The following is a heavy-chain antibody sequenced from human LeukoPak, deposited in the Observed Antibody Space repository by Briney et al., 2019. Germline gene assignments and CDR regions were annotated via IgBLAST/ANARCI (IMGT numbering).Heavy chain of an antibody. J-gene: IGHJ4*02. CDR2: ISYDGNNK. CDR3: ARVYYYDSGGYH. D-gene: IGHD3-22*01. CDR1: GFTFSSYG. Sequence: GRSLRLSCEASGFTFSSYGMHWVRQAPGKGLEWVAVISYDGNNKYYADSVKGRFTISRDNSKNTLDLQMNSLRAEDTAVYYCARVYYYDSGGYHWGQGTLVTVSS. V-gene: IGHV3-30*03.